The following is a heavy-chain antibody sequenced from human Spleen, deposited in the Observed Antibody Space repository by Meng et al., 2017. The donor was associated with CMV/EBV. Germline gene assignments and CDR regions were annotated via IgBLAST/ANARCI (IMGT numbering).Heavy chain of an antibody. CDR3: ARNPPSTGDFDY. CDR2: ISAYNGNT. Sequence: ASVKVSCKASGYTFTSYGISWVRQAPGQGLEWMGWISAYNGNTNYAQKFQGRVTMTGDTSISTAYMELSSLRSEDTAVYYCARNPPSTGDFDYWGQGTVVTVSA. J-gene: IGHJ4*02. V-gene: IGHV1-18*01. D-gene: IGHD3-10*01. CDR1: GYTFTSYG.